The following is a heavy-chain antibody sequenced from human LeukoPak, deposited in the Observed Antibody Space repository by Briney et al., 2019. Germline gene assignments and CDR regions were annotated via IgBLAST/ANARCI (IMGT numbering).Heavy chain of an antibody. Sequence: SETLALHCAVYGGSLSGYYWSLIRPPPGKGLEWIGEIKYCGSTKHNPPLKSRATISVDTSKNECCLKLSSVTAADPAVYYCARESTGYSSLVRVFQHWGRGTLVSVSS. CDR2: IKYCGST. D-gene: IGHD6-13*01. J-gene: IGHJ1*01. CDR3: ARESTGYSSLVRVFQH. V-gene: IGHV4-34*04. CDR1: GGSLSGYY.